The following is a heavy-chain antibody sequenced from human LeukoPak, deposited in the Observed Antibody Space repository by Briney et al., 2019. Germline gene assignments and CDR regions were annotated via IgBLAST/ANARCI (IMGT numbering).Heavy chain of an antibody. CDR3: ARGYASGIHYMDV. Sequence: GGSLRLSCVASGFTLSNHAMHWVRQGPGKGLEYVSAISLTGDSTYYANSVKGRFTISRDDSKNTLYLQMGSLRTEDMAVYYCARGYASGIHYMDVWGKGSTVTVSS. V-gene: IGHV3-64*01. D-gene: IGHD3-10*01. CDR2: ISLTGDST. CDR1: GFTLSNHA. J-gene: IGHJ6*03.